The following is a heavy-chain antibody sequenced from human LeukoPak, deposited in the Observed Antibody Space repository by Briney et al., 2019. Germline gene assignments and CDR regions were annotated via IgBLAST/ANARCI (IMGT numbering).Heavy chain of an antibody. J-gene: IGHJ5*02. CDR1: GGSISSSTYF. CDR2: IYYSGST. V-gene: IGHV4-39*07. CDR3: ARVFSYPLRAPFDP. D-gene: IGHD3-3*01. Sequence: SETLSLTCTVSGGSISSSTYFWGWIRQPPGKGLEWIGTIYYSGSTYYNPSLKSRVTISVDTSKNQFSLKLSSVTAADTAVYYCARVFSYPLRAPFDPWGQGTLVTVSS.